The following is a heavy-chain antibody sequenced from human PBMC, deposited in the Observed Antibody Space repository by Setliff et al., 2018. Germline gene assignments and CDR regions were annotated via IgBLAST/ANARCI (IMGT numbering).Heavy chain of an antibody. CDR2: MYHSGNT. D-gene: IGHD3-3*01. CDR1: GYSISSGYY. V-gene: IGHV4-38-2*01. CDR3: ARRSNLGATIFSGAFDI. Sequence: PSETLSLTCAVSGYSISSGYYWGWIRQPPGKGLEWIGEMYHSGNTYYNPSRKSRVTISIDKSRNQFSLNLNSVTAADTAVYYCARRSNLGATIFSGAFDIWGQGTMVTVSS. J-gene: IGHJ3*02.